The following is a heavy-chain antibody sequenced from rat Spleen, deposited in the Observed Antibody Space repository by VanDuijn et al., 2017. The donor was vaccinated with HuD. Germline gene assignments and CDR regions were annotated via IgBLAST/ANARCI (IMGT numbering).Heavy chain of an antibody. CDR1: GFSLTSDG. CDR3: TGYDGSHYHNPTWFSY. Sequence: QVQLKESGPGLVQPSQTLSLTCTVSGFSLTSDGVSWVRQPPGKGLEWIAAVSSGGNTYYDSTLKSRLSIRRDTSKSQVFLKRNSLQTDDTAIYFCTGYDGSHYHNPTWFSYWGQGTLVTVSS. J-gene: IGHJ3*01. V-gene: IGHV2S12*01. D-gene: IGHD1-12*03. CDR2: VSSGGNT.